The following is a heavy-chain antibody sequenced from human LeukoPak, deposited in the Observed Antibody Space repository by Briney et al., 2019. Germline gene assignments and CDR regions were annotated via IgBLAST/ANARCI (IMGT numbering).Heavy chain of an antibody. CDR3: ARAYYDSSGYS. J-gene: IGHJ4*02. CDR2: ISSSGSTI. Sequence: GGSLRLSCAASGFTFSSYEMNWVRQAPGKGLEWVSYISSSGSTIYYADSVKGRFTISGDNAKNSLYLQMNSLRAEDTAVYYCARAYYDSSGYSWGQGTLVTVSS. V-gene: IGHV3-48*03. CDR1: GFTFSSYE. D-gene: IGHD3-22*01.